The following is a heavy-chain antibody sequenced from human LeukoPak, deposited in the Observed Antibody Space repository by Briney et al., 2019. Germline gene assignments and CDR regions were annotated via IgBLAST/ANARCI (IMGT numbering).Heavy chain of an antibody. CDR1: GYTFTSYG. D-gene: IGHD1-26*01. J-gene: IGHJ4*02. Sequence: ASVKVSCKASGYTFTSYGISWVRQAPGQGLEWMGWMNPNSGNTGYAQKFQGRVTMTRDTSISTAYMELSRLRSDDTAVYYCARDREWELLSYWGQGTLVTVSS. CDR3: ARDREWELLSY. CDR2: MNPNSGNT. V-gene: IGHV1-8*02.